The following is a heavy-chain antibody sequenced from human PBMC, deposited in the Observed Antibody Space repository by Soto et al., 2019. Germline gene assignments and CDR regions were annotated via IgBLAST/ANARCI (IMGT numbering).Heavy chain of an antibody. J-gene: IGHJ3*02. CDR3: ARSQSLRWLQLTGAFDI. V-gene: IGHV4-34*01. CDR2: INQSGST. CDR1: GGSFSGYY. D-gene: IGHD5-12*01. Sequence: PSETLSLTCAVYGGSFSGYYWSWIRQPPGKGLEWIGEINQSGSTNYNPSLKSRVTISVDTSKNQFSLKLSSVTAADTAVYYCARSQSLRWLQLTGAFDIWGQGTMVTVSS.